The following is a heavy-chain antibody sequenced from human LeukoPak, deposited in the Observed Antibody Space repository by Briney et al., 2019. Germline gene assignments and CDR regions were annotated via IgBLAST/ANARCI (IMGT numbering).Heavy chain of an antibody. V-gene: IGHV4-39*01. D-gene: IGHD6-13*01. CDR1: GGSISSSSYY. J-gene: IGHJ3*02. Sequence: SETLSLTCTVSGGSISSSSYYWGWIRQPPGKGPEWIGSIYYSGSTYYNPSLKSRVTISVDTSKNQFSLKLSSVTAADTAVYYCARGGIAAAGDAFDIWGQGTMVTVSS. CDR3: ARGGIAAAGDAFDI. CDR2: IYYSGST.